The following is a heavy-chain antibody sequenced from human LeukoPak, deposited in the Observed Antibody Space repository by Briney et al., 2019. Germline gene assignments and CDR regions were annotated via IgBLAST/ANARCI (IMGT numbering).Heavy chain of an antibody. Sequence: KPSETLSLTCAVSGGSFSGCYWSWIRQPPGKGLEWIGEINHSGSTNYNPSLKSRVTISVDTSKNQFSLKLSSVTAADTAVYYCARQEAADYDFWSGPDLNWFDPWGQGTLVTVSS. CDR1: GGSFSGCY. D-gene: IGHD3-3*01. V-gene: IGHV4-34*01. CDR2: INHSGST. CDR3: ARQEAADYDFWSGPDLNWFDP. J-gene: IGHJ5*02.